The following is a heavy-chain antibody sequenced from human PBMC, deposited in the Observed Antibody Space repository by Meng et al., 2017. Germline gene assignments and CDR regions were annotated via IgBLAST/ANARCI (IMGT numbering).Heavy chain of an antibody. V-gene: IGHV3-74*01. CDR1: GFTFDDYG. J-gene: IGHJ4*02. D-gene: IGHD7-27*01. CDR2: INSDGSST. Sequence: GGSLRLSCAASGFTFDDYGMSWVRQAPGKGLVWVSRINSDGSSTSYADSVKGRFTISRDNAKNTLYLQMNSLRAEDTAVYYCARWPGDLWGLDYWGQGTLVTVSS. CDR3: ARWPGDLWGLDY.